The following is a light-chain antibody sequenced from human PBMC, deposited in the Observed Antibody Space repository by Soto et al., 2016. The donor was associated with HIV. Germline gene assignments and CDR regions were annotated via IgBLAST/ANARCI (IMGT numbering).Light chain of an antibody. CDR3: QVWDTSSDHVV. CDR2: DDG. Sequence: SYVLTQPLSVSVAPGKTAKIPCEGNNIGTKTVDWYQQRPGQAPVLVVYDDGDRPSGIPERFSGSNSANTATLTISRVEAGDEADYYCQVWDTSSDHVVFGGGTKLTVL. V-gene: IGLV3-21*01. CDR1: NIGTKT. J-gene: IGLJ2*01.